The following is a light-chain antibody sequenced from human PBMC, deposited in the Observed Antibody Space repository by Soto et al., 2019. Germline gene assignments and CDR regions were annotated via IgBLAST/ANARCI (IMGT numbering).Light chain of an antibody. J-gene: IGLJ2*01. CDR3: SSYTTSDTLI. CDR2: LVS. CDR1: TSDIGDYNY. V-gene: IGLV2-14*01. Sequence: QSVLTQPASVSGSPGQSITISCTGTTSDIGDYNYVSWYQHLPDKVPKLIISLVSNRPSGVSNRFSGSKSGNTASLTISGLQPEDEADYYCSSYTTSDTLIFGGGTKLTVL.